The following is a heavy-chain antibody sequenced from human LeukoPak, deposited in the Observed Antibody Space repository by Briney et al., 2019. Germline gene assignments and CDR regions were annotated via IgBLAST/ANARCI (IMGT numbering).Heavy chain of an antibody. CDR1: GGTFSSYA. D-gene: IGHD3-22*01. CDR2: IIPIFGTA. J-gene: IGHJ4*02. Sequence: GSSVKVSCKASGGTFSSYAISWVRQAPGQGLEWMGGIIPIFGTANYARKFQGRVTITTDESTSTAYMELSSLRSEDTAVCYCAREARYDSSGFDYWGQGTLVTVSS. CDR3: AREARYDSSGFDY. V-gene: IGHV1-69*05.